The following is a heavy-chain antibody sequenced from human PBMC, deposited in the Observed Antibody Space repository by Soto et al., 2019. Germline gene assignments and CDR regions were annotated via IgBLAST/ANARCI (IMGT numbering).Heavy chain of an antibody. Sequence: PGGSLRLSCAASGFTFSSYAMHWVRQAPGKGLEWVAVISYDGSNKYYADSVKGRFTISRDNSKNTLYLQMNSLRAEDTAVYYCARDRRYCSGGSCSGFDPWGQGTLVTVSS. D-gene: IGHD2-15*01. CDR3: ARDRRYCSGGSCSGFDP. V-gene: IGHV3-30-3*01. J-gene: IGHJ5*02. CDR1: GFTFSSYA. CDR2: ISYDGSNK.